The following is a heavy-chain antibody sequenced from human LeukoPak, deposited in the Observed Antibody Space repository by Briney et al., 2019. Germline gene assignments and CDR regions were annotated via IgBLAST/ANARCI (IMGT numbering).Heavy chain of an antibody. CDR3: ARVGGYSNWFDT. D-gene: IGHD5-12*01. Sequence: PSETLSLTCTVSGGSISSYYWSWIRQPPGKGLEWIGYIYYSGSTNYNPSLKSRVTISVDTSKNQFSLKLSSVTAADTAVYYCARVGGYSNWFDTWGQGTLVTVSS. V-gene: IGHV4-59*01. J-gene: IGHJ5*02. CDR1: GGSISSYY. CDR2: IYYSGST.